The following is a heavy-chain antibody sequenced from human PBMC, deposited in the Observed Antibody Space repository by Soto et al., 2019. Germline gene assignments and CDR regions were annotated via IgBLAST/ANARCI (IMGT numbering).Heavy chain of an antibody. Sequence: SETLSLTCDVFGASISNGGFSWSWIRQPPGKGLEWIGYIYQTNRRGTTYYNPSLKSRVTITVDRAKNDFSLKLTSATAADTAVYYCARGYDVWAYGMDVWGQGTTVTVSS. V-gene: IGHV4-30-2*01. CDR1: GASISNGGFS. CDR3: ARGYDVWAYGMDV. CDR2: IYQTNRRGTT. J-gene: IGHJ6*02. D-gene: IGHD3-3*01.